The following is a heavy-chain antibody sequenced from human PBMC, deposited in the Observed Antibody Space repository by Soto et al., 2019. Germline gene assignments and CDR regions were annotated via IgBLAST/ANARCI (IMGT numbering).Heavy chain of an antibody. CDR1: GGTFSSYA. Sequence: SVKVSCKASGGTFSSYAISWVRQAPGQGLEWMGGIIPIFGTANYAQKFQGRVTITADESTSTAYMELSSLRSEDTAVYYCARGGITIFGVVIYTARLGGRMDVWGQGATVTVSS. D-gene: IGHD3-3*01. CDR2: IIPIFGTA. J-gene: IGHJ6*02. V-gene: IGHV1-69*13. CDR3: ARGGITIFGVVIYTARLGGRMDV.